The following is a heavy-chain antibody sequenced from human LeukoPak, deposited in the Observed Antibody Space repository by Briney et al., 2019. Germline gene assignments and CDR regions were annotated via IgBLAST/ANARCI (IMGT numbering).Heavy chain of an antibody. CDR1: GVTFTRSA. D-gene: IGHD1-26*01. CDR3: AKRWDSTWSYFDL. CDR2: IQYDGDNK. J-gene: IGHJ4*02. Sequence: PGGSLRLSCVASGVTFTRSAMHWVRQAPGKGREWVAFIQYDGDNKYYADSVKGRFTISRDDSQNTLYLQMNSLTVEDTAVYYCAKRWDSTWSYFDLWGQGTLVTVSS. V-gene: IGHV3-30*02.